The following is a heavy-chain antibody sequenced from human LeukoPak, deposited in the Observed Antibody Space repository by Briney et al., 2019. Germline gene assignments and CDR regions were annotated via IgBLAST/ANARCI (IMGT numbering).Heavy chain of an antibody. Sequence: SETLSLTCTVSGGSISSYYWSWIRQPPGKGLEWIGYIYYSGSTNYNPSLKSRVTMSVDTSKNQFSLKLSSVTAADTAVYYCAREDYGEWSFDYWGQGTLVTVSS. V-gene: IGHV4-59*12. CDR1: GGSISSYY. J-gene: IGHJ4*02. CDR3: AREDYGEWSFDY. D-gene: IGHD4-17*01. CDR2: IYYSGST.